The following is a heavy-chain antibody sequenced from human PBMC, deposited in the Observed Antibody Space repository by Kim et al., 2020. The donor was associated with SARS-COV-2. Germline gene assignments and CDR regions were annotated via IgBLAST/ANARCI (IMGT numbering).Heavy chain of an antibody. CDR3: AKDSGRYDVDYFDS. V-gene: IGHV3-9*01. Sequence: GGSLRLSCAASGFTFDDYAMHWVRQAPGKGLEWVSGISWNSGSIGYADSVKGRFTISRDNAKNSLYLQMNSLRADDTALYYCAKDSGRYDVDYFDSWGQGTLVTVSS. CDR2: ISWNSGSI. J-gene: IGHJ4*02. D-gene: IGHD1-26*01. CDR1: GFTFDDYA.